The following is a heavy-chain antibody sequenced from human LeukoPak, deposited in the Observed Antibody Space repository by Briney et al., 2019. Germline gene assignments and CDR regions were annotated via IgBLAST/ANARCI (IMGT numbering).Heavy chain of an antibody. V-gene: IGHV3-53*01. J-gene: IGHJ3*02. D-gene: IGHD3-22*01. Sequence: GGSLRLSCAASGFTVSSNYMSWVRQAPGKGLEWVSVIYSGGSTYYADSVKGRFTISRDNSKNTLYLQMNSLRAGDTAVYYCAVIAVVTRDDAFDIWGQGTMVTVSS. CDR3: AVIAVVTRDDAFDI. CDR1: GFTVSSNY. CDR2: IYSGGST.